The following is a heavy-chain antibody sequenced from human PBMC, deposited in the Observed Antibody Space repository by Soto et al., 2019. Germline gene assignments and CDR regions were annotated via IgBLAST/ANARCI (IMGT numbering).Heavy chain of an antibody. D-gene: IGHD6-19*01. V-gene: IGHV3-30*18. CDR1: GFSFSIHG. J-gene: IGHJ5*02. CDR2: ISHDGSFK. CDR3: AKLEGSVPVDGDWFDP. Sequence: QVQLVESGGGVVQPGRSLRLSCAASGFSFSIHGMHWVRQAPGRRLEWVAVISHDGSFKSYADSLRGRFTVSRDNSKNTLYLQIHSLRPEDTALYYCAKLEGSVPVDGDWFDPWGQGTLVTVSS.